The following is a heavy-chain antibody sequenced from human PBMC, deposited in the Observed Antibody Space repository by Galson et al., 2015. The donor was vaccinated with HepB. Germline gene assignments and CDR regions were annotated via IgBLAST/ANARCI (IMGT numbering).Heavy chain of an antibody. D-gene: IGHD3-3*01. V-gene: IGHV3-48*01. CDR2: ISSSSSTI. CDR3: AREYYDFWSGYFDFDY. Sequence: SLRLSCAASGFTFSSYSMNWVRQAPGKGLEWVSYISSSSSTIYYADSVKGRFTISRDNAKNSLYLQMNSLRAEDTAVYYCAREYYDFWSGYFDFDYWGQGTLVTVSS. J-gene: IGHJ4*02. CDR1: GFTFSSYS.